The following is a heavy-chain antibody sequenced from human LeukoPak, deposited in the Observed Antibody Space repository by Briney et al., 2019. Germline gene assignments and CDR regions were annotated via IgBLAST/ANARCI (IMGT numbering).Heavy chain of an antibody. CDR3: AGGTYYGSGARPGYFDH. V-gene: IGHV3-53*01. D-gene: IGHD3-10*01. Sequence: GGSLRLSCAAPDFNINNNYMNWVRQAPGKGLEWVSLIYNFGCIKYRDSVKGRFTISRDISKSTVYLHMNNLSAEDTAVYYCAGGTYYGSGARPGYFDHWGQGILVTVSS. J-gene: IGHJ4*02. CDR1: DFNINNNY. CDR2: IYNFGCI.